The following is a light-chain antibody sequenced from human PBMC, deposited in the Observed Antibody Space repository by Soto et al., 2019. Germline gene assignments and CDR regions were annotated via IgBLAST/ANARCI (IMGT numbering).Light chain of an antibody. CDR3: QLYNNGWT. V-gene: IGKV1-5*01. J-gene: IGKJ1*01. CDR1: ESIKGW. CDR2: DAS. Sequence: DIQVTQSPSTLSASVGDRVTITCRASESIKGWLAWYQQKPGKAPKLLIYDASSLKGGVPSRFSGSGSGTEFTLIISSLHPDDFATYYCQLYNNGWTFGQGTKVEIK.